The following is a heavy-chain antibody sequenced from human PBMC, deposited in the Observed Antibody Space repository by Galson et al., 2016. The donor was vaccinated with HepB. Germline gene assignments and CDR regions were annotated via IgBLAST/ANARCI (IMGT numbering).Heavy chain of an antibody. Sequence: SETLSLTCTVSGGSISSSDYYWGWIRQSPGKGLEWIGSLYYSGSTYSNPSLMSLVTISVDTSENQFSLKLTSVTAADTAVYYCVRQTITFGGGGFDYWGQGTLVTVSS. CDR3: VRQTITFGGGGFDY. CDR1: GGSISSSDYY. J-gene: IGHJ4*02. CDR2: LYYSGST. V-gene: IGHV4-39*01. D-gene: IGHD3-16*01.